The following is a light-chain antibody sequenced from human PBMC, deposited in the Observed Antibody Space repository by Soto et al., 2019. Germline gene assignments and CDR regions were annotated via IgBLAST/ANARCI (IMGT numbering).Light chain of an antibody. J-gene: IGLJ1*01. Sequence: QSALTQPASVSGSPGQSITISCTGASSDVGAYTYVSWYQQQSGKAPKLMIHEVSNRPSGVSNRFSGSKSGNTASLTISGLQAEDEADYYCSSYTTSRAYVFGIGTKVTVL. CDR1: SSDVGAYTY. CDR2: EVS. V-gene: IGLV2-14*01. CDR3: SSYTTSRAYV.